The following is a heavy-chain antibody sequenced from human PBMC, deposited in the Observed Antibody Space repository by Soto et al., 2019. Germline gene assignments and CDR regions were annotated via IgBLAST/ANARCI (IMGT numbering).Heavy chain of an antibody. CDR1: GFTFRSYA. J-gene: IGHJ4*02. D-gene: IGHD3-22*01. Sequence: QPGGSLRLSCAASGFTFRSYAMHWVRQAPGKGLEWVAVISYDGSNKYYADSVKGRFTISRDNSKNTLYLQMNSLRAEDTALYSCARERTYDTSKYFDFWGQGTLVTVSS. V-gene: IGHV3-30-3*01. CDR2: ISYDGSNK. CDR3: ARERTYDTSKYFDF.